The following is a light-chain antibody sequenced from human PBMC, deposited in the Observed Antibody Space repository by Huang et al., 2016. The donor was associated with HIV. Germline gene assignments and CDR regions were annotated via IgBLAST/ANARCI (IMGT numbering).Light chain of an antibody. CDR3: QQYNNWPFT. CDR2: GAS. V-gene: IGKV3-15*01. CDR1: QIVSST. Sequence: EIVMTQSPATLSVSPGERATLSCRASQIVSSTLAWYQQKPGQAPRIHIYGASTRATGIPARFSGSGSGTEFTLTISSLQSEDFVVYYCQQYNNWPFTFGQGTKVEIK. J-gene: IGKJ1*01.